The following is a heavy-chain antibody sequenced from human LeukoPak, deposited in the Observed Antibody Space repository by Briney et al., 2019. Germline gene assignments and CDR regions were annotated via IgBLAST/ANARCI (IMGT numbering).Heavy chain of an antibody. D-gene: IGHD2-21*02. Sequence: ASVTVSCKASGYTFTSYAMNWVRQAPGQGLEWMGWINTNTGNPTYAQGFTGRFVFSLDTSVSTAYLQISSPKAEDTAVYYCATAQPYCGGDCYWLFVYWGQGTLVTVSS. CDR1: GYTFTSYA. J-gene: IGHJ4*02. CDR3: ATAQPYCGGDCYWLFVY. V-gene: IGHV7-4-1*02. CDR2: INTNTGNP.